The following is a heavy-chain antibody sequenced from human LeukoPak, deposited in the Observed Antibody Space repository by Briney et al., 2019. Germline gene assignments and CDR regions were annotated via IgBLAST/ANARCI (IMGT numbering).Heavy chain of an antibody. CDR2: IYYSGST. D-gene: IGHD2-2*01. CDR3: ARVLGYCSTTSCYGPYYMDV. CDR1: GGSISSGTYY. J-gene: IGHJ6*03. V-gene: IGHV4-31*03. Sequence: SQTLSLTCTVSGGSISSGTYYWSWIRQHPGKGLEWIGYIYYSGSTYYNPSLKSRVTISVDTSKNQFSLKLSSVTAADTAVYYCARVLGYCSTTSCYGPYYMDVWGKGTTVTVSS.